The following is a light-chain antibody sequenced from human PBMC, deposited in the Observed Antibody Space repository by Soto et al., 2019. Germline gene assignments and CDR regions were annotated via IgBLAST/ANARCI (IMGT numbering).Light chain of an antibody. CDR2: EVS. Sequence: QLVLTQPPSASGSPGQSVTISCTGTSSDVGGYNFVSWYQQHPGKAPKLMTYEVSERPSGVPDRFSGSKSGNTASLTVSGLQAEDEADYYCSSYAGSNIVVFGGGTKVTVL. J-gene: IGLJ2*01. CDR3: SSYAGSNIVV. V-gene: IGLV2-8*01. CDR1: SSDVGGYNF.